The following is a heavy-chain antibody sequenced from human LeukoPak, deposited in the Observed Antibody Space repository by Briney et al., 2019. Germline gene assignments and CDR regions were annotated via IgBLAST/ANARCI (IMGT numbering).Heavy chain of an antibody. CDR2: ISSSSSYI. D-gene: IGHD2-2*01. CDR1: GFTFSSYS. J-gene: IGHJ4*02. CDR3: AGGVVPAAQPDY. Sequence: PGGSLRLSCAASGFTFSSYSMNWVRQAPGKGLEWVSSISSSSSYIYHADSVKGRFTISRDNAKNSLYLQMNSLRAEDTAVYYCAGGVVPAAQPDYWGQGTLVTVSS. V-gene: IGHV3-21*01.